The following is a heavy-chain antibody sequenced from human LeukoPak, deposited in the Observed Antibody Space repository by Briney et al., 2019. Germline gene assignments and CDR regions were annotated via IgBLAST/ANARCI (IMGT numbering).Heavy chain of an antibody. J-gene: IGHJ4*02. D-gene: IGHD2-21*02. CDR3: SRDWHVVVVTAFAY. V-gene: IGHV3-7*05. CDR2: IKQDGSEQ. Sequence: GGSLKLSCAASGFIFSDYWMTWVRQAPGKGLEWVARIKQDGSEQYYVDSVKGRFTVSRDNAKNSLYLHMSSLRAEDTAVYYCSRDWHVVVVTAFAYWGQGTLVTVSS. CDR1: GFIFSDYW.